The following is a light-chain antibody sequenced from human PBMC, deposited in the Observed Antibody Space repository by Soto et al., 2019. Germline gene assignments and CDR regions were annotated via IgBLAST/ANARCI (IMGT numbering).Light chain of an antibody. CDR3: SSFAGGATFV. CDR1: SNDTGGYNL. J-gene: IGLJ2*01. CDR2: EIN. V-gene: IGLV2-23*02. Sequence: QSVLTQPASVSGSPGQSITISCTGTSNDTGGYNLVSWYQHHPGKAPKLIIYEINKRPSGVSDRFSGSKSGNSASLTISALQSGDEADYSCSSFAGGATFVFGGGTKLTVL.